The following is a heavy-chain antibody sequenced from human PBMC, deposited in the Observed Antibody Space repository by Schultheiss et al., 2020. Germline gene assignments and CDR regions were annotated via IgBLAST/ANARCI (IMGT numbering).Heavy chain of an antibody. J-gene: IGHJ3*02. CDR2: INHSGST. CDR3: ARVGGGDAFDI. Sequence: SETLSLTCAVYGGSFSGYYWSWIRQPPGKGLEWIGEINHSGSTNYNPSLKSRVTISVDRSKNQFSLKLSSVTAADTAVYYCARVGGGDAFDIWGQGTMVTVSS. CDR1: GGSFSGYY. D-gene: IGHD3-10*01. V-gene: IGHV4-34*01.